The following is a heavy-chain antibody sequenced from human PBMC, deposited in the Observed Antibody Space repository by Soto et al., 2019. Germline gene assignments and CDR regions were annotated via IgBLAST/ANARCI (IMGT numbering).Heavy chain of an antibody. J-gene: IGHJ5*02. CDR1: GFTFSSYG. CDR3: AIDSRPVGRSYDFIRAPNWFDP. Sequence: GGSLRLSCAASGFTFSSYGMHWVRQAPGKGLEWVAVIWYDGSNKYYADSVKGRFTISRDNSKNTLYLQMNSLRAEDTAVYYCAIDSRPVGRSYDFIRAPNWFDPWGQGTLVTVSS. D-gene: IGHD3-3*01. V-gene: IGHV3-33*01. CDR2: IWYDGSNK.